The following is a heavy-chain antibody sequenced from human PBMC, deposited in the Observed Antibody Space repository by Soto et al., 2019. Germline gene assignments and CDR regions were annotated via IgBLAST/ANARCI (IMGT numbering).Heavy chain of an antibody. Sequence: GGSLRLSCAASGFTFSNYGMHWVRQAPGKGLEWVAVISYDGSNKYYAGSLKGRFTISRDNSKNTLYLQMNSLRAEDTAVYYCAKGAYGSGSLYYFDYWGQGTLVTVSS. CDR3: AKGAYGSGSLYYFDY. CDR1: GFTFSNYG. J-gene: IGHJ4*02. V-gene: IGHV3-30*18. D-gene: IGHD3-10*01. CDR2: ISYDGSNK.